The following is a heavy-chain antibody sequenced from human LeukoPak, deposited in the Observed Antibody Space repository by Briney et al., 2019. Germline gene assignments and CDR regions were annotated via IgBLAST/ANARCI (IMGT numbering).Heavy chain of an antibody. Sequence: GASVKVSCKASGYTFTSYYVHWVRQAPGQGLEWMGIINPSGGGTSYAQKFQGRVTMTRDTSTSTVYMELSSLRSEDTAVYYCAREAAMEAFDIWGQGTMVTVSS. D-gene: IGHD5-18*01. CDR2: INPSGGGT. J-gene: IGHJ3*02. V-gene: IGHV1-46*01. CDR1: GYTFTSYY. CDR3: AREAAMEAFDI.